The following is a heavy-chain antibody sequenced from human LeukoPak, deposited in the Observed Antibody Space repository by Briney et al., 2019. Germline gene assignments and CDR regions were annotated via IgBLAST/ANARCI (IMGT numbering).Heavy chain of an antibody. J-gene: IGHJ4*02. Sequence: ASVKVSCKASGYTFTSYDISWVRQATGQGLGWMGWMNPNSGNTGYAQKFQGRVTITRNTSISTAYMELSSLRSEDTAVYYCARVGDYRMRQVDYWGQGTLVTVSS. D-gene: IGHD4-17*01. CDR3: ARVGDYRMRQVDY. V-gene: IGHV1-8*03. CDR2: MNPNSGNT. CDR1: GYTFTSYD.